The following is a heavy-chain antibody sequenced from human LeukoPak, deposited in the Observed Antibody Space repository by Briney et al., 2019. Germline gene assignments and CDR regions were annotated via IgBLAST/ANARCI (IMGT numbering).Heavy chain of an antibody. J-gene: IGHJ4*02. CDR2: VYHNGNT. V-gene: IGHV4-38-2*02. D-gene: IGHD6-19*01. CDR3: ARTLHGSGWCPFDY. Sequence: SETLSLTCTVSGYSISSGYFWGWIRQPPGKGLEWIGNVYHNGNTWYNSSLKSRVAISVDTSKNQFSLKLSSVTAADTAVYFCARTLHGSGWCPFDYWGQGSPVTVSS. CDR1: GYSISSGYF.